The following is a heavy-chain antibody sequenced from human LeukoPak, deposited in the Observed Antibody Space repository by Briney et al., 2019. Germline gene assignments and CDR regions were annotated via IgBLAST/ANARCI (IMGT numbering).Heavy chain of an antibody. J-gene: IGHJ6*02. CDR1: GFTFRSYD. CDR2: IWYDGSNK. CDR3: AREGTAMTTYYAMDV. Sequence: GGSLRLSCAASGFTFRSYDMHWVRQAPGKGLGWVAVIWYDGSNKYYGDSVEGRFTISRDNSKNTLFLQMNSLRAEDTAVYYCAREGTAMTTYYAMDVWGQGTTVTVSS. V-gene: IGHV3-33*01. D-gene: IGHD5-18*01.